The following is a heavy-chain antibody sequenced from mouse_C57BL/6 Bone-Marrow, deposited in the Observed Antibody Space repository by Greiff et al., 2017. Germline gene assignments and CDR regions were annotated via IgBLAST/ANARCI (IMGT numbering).Heavy chain of an antibody. J-gene: IGHJ2*01. CDR1: GFNIKDDY. CDR3: TDYYYGSSQGYYFDY. V-gene: IGHV14-4*01. D-gene: IGHD1-1*01. CDR2: IDPENGDT. Sequence: EVQRVESGAELVRPGASVKLSCTASGFNIKDDYMHWVKQRPEQGLEWIGWIDPENGDTEYASKFQGKATITADASSNTAYLQLSSLTSEDTAVYYCTDYYYGSSQGYYFDYWGQGTTLTVSS.